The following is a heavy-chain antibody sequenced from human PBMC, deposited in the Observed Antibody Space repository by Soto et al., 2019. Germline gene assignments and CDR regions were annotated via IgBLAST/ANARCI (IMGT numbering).Heavy chain of an antibody. V-gene: IGHV3-30*18. J-gene: IGHJ4*02. Sequence: QVQLVESGGGVVQPGTSLRLSCSASGFTFGNFGMHWVRQSPGKGLEWVSIITYDGSRKHYIDSVKGRFTISRDNSKNTVFLQMNSLRAEDSAFYYGAKDIHADRYTYHYGADYWGQGTLVTVSS. CDR3: AKDIHADRYTYHYGADY. D-gene: IGHD5-12*01. CDR2: ITYDGSRK. CDR1: GFTFGNFG.